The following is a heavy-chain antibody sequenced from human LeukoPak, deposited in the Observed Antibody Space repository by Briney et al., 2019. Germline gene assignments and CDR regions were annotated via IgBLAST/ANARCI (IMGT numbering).Heavy chain of an antibody. CDR1: GYSFASYR. Sequence: GESLKISCKGSGYSFASYRITWVRQMPGKGLEWMGRIVTSDSYTNYSPSFQGHVTISADKSISTAYLQWSSLKASDTAMYYCARHGVYGTGNIDYWGQGTLVTVSS. D-gene: IGHD3-10*01. CDR3: ARHGVYGTGNIDY. V-gene: IGHV5-10-1*01. CDR2: IVTSDSYT. J-gene: IGHJ4*02.